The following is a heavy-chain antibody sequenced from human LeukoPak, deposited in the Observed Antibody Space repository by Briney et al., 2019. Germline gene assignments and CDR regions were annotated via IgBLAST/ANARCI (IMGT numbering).Heavy chain of an antibody. Sequence: ASVKVSCKASGYTSTGYYMHWVRQAPGQGLEWMGRINPNSGGTNYAQKFQGRVTMTRDTSISTAYMELSRLRSDDTAVYYCVRIYCSTTTCYPDYWGQGTLVTVSS. D-gene: IGHD2-2*01. CDR1: GYTSTGYY. J-gene: IGHJ4*03. CDR3: VRIYCSTTTCYPDY. V-gene: IGHV1-2*06. CDR2: INPNSGGT.